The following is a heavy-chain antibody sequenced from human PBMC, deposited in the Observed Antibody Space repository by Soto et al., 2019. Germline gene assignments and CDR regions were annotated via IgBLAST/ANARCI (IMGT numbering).Heavy chain of an antibody. V-gene: IGHV3-23*01. Sequence: EVQLLESGGGLVQPGGSLRISCAASDSTFDNYAMNWVRQAPGKGLKWVSAITSSGGTTYYTDSVKGRFTISRDNSKNTLFLQLNSLRAEDTAVYYCAKVRSNYYYYYAMDVLGQGTTVTASS. CDR2: ITSSGGTT. CDR3: AKVRSNYYYYYAMDV. J-gene: IGHJ6*02. CDR1: DSTFDNYA. D-gene: IGHD4-4*01.